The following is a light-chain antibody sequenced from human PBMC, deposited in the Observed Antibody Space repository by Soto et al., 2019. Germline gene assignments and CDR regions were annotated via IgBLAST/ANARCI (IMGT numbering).Light chain of an antibody. CDR2: GAS. CDR1: HIVTSNY. CDR3: QQYGSSPGT. V-gene: IGKV3-20*01. Sequence: EIVLTQSPGTLSSSPGERATLSCRASHIVTSNYLAWYQQKPGQAPRLLIFGASIRATGLPGRFSGGGSGADFTLTISRLEPEDFAVYYCQQYGSSPGTFGQGTKVEIK. J-gene: IGKJ1*01.